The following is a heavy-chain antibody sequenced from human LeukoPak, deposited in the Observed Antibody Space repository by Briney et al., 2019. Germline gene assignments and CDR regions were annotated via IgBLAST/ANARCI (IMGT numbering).Heavy chain of an antibody. CDR1: GGSISSSSYY. V-gene: IGHV4-39*01. Sequence: KPSETLSLTCTVSGGSISSSSYYWGWIRQPPGKGLEWIGSIYYSGSTYYNPSLKSRVTMSVDTSKNQFSLKLSSVTAADTAVYYCARRPEFTNHYYYYMDVWGKGTTVTVPS. J-gene: IGHJ6*03. CDR2: IYYSGST. CDR3: ARRPEFTNHYYYYMDV.